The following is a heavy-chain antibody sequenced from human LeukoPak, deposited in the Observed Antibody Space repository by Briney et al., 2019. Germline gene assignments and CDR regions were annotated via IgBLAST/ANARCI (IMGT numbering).Heavy chain of an antibody. CDR2: IYYSGTT. V-gene: IGHV4-59*01. CDR1: GGSISNYY. D-gene: IGHD6-13*01. Sequence: PSETLSLTCTVSGGSISNYYWSWIRQPPGKGLEWIGYIYYSGTTNYNPSLKSRVTISVDTSKNQFSLKLNSVTAADTAVYYCARGVFIAAAQYGYWGQGTLVTVSS. CDR3: ARGVFIAAAQYGY. J-gene: IGHJ4*02.